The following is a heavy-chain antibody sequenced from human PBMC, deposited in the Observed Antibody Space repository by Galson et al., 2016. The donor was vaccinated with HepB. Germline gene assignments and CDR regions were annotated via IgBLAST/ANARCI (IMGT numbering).Heavy chain of an antibody. CDR3: ARVLFGSGSYWCLDV. Sequence: SVKVSCKASGGTFSNFAISWLRQAPGQGLEWMGGIIPLFGATNYAQTFQGRVTIPADKSTTTVYMDLSSLRSEDTAVYYCARVLFGSGSYWCLDVWGQGTTVTVSS. CDR1: GGTFSNFA. D-gene: IGHD3-10*01. V-gene: IGHV1-69*06. J-gene: IGHJ6*02. CDR2: IIPLFGAT.